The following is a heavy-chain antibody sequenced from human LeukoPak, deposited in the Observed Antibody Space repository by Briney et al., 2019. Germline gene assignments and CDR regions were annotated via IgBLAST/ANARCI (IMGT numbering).Heavy chain of an antibody. CDR1: GGSFNSYV. Sequence: SVKVSCKASGGSFNSYVITWVRQAPGQGLEWMGRVIPILNVANFAQKFQGRVTITADKSTNTAHMELNSLRSEDTAVYYCTREGVYSPDGSGYHRDAFDIWGQGTVVTVSS. J-gene: IGHJ3*02. CDR3: TREGVYSPDGSGYHRDAFDI. V-gene: IGHV1-69*04. CDR2: VIPILNVA. D-gene: IGHD3-22*01.